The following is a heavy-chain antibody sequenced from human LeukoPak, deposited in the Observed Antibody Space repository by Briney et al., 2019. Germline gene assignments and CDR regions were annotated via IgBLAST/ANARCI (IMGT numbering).Heavy chain of an antibody. CDR3: ARDFPYRGPTTVVRGDYYYYYMDV. D-gene: IGHD4-23*01. Sequence: ASVKVSCKASRYTFTSYYMHWVRQAPGQGLEWMGIINPSGGSTSYAQKFQGRVTMTRDTSTSTVYMELSSLRSEDTAVYYCARDFPYRGPTTVVRGDYYYYYMDVWGKGTTVTVSS. J-gene: IGHJ6*03. CDR1: RYTFTSYY. CDR2: INPSGGST. V-gene: IGHV1-46*01.